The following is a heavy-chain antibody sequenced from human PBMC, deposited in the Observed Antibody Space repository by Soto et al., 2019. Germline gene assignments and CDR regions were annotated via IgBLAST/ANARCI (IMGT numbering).Heavy chain of an antibody. CDR3: ARDSKVARAYDY. Sequence: GGSLRLSCAASGFTFSTYWMSWVRQAPGKGLEWVANIKQDGSKKHYVDAVKGRFTISRDNSKNTLCLQMNSLRAEDTAVYYCARDSKVARAYDYWGQGTLVTVSS. CDR2: IKQDGSKK. V-gene: IGHV3-7*01. J-gene: IGHJ4*02. D-gene: IGHD2-21*01. CDR1: GFTFSTYW.